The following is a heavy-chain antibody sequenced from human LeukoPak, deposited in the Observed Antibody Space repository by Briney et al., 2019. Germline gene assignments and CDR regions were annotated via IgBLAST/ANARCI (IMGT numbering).Heavy chain of an antibody. J-gene: IGHJ4*02. Sequence: PSETLSLTCAVSGYSISSGYYWGCIRQPPGKGLEWIGSIYHSGSTYYNPSLKRRVTISVDTSKNQFSLKLSSVTAADTAVSYCARYISQGYYFDYWGQGTLVTVSS. CDR3: ARYISQGYYFDY. CDR1: GYSISSGYY. CDR2: IYHSGST. V-gene: IGHV4-38-2*01.